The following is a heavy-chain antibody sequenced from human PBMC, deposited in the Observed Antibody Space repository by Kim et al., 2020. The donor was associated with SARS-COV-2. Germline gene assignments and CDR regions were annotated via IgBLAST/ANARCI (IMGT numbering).Heavy chain of an antibody. Sequence: SVKVSCKASGGTFSSYAISWVRQAPGQGLEWMGGIIPIFGTANYAQKFQGRVTITADESTSTAYMELSSLRSEDTAVYYCARSKGVVAATLWGFDPWGQGTLVTVSS. CDR2: IIPIFGTA. J-gene: IGHJ5*02. CDR3: ARSKGVVAATLWGFDP. V-gene: IGHV1-69*13. D-gene: IGHD2-15*01. CDR1: GGTFSSYA.